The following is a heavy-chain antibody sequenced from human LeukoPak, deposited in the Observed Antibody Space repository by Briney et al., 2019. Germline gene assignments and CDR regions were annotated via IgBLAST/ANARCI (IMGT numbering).Heavy chain of an antibody. CDR3: ARELSSYDFWL. V-gene: IGHV3-48*01. Sequence: VGSLRLSCAASGFTFRRYNMNWVRQAPGKGLEWVSYISSIDTRYYADSVKGRFTISRDNAKNSLYLQMNSLRAEDTAIYYCARELSSYDFWLWGHGTLVTLPS. J-gene: IGHJ4*01. CDR1: GFTFRRYN. D-gene: IGHD3-3*01. CDR2: ISSIDTR.